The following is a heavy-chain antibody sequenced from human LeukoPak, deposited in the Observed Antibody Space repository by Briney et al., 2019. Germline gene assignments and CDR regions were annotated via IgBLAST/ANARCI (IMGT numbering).Heavy chain of an antibody. D-gene: IGHD5-18*01. CDR3: ARVAGYSYGYAFDI. V-gene: IGHV3-7*05. CDR1: GFAFSTYA. J-gene: IGHJ3*02. Sequence: GGSLRLSCSASGFAFSTYAMHWVRQAPGKGLEWVANMKHDGIEKYHVDSVKGRFTISRDNTKNSLYLHMSSLRVEDTAVYYCARVAGYSYGYAFDIWGQGTMVTVSS. CDR2: MKHDGIEK.